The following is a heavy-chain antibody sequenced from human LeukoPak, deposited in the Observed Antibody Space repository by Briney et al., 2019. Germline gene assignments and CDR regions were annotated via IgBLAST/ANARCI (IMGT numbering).Heavy chain of an antibody. Sequence: GGSLRLSCAASGFTFSSYAMSWVRQAPGKGLEWVSAISGSGGSTYYADSVRGRFTISRDNAKNSLYLQMNSLRAEDAAVYYCAREGSGWDKIDYWGQGTLVTVSS. CDR3: AREGSGWDKIDY. CDR1: GFTFSSYA. D-gene: IGHD6-19*01. CDR2: ISGSGGST. J-gene: IGHJ4*02. V-gene: IGHV3-23*01.